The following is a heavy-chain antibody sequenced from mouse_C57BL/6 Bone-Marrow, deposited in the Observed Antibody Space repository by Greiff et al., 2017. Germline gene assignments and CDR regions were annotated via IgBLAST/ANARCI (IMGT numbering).Heavy chain of an antibody. D-gene: IGHD1-1*01. Sequence: QVQLQQPGAELVKPGASVKMSCKASGYTFTSYWITWVKQRPGQGLEWIGDIYPGSGSTNYNEKFKSKATLTVDTSSSTAYMQLSSLTSEDSAVYYCARRNGYGSSFAWFAYWGQGTLVTVSA. J-gene: IGHJ3*01. CDR1: GYTFTSYW. CDR3: ARRNGYGSSFAWFAY. CDR2: IYPGSGST. V-gene: IGHV1-55*01.